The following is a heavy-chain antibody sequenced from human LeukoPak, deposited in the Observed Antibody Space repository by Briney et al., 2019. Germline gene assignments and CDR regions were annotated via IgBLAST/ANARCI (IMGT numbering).Heavy chain of an antibody. D-gene: IGHD1-14*01. Sequence: SETLSLTCTVSGSSMNNYYWNWIRQPAGKGLEWIGHIYSSGSTNYNPSLKSRVTMSIDTSKSQFFLKLSSVTAADTAVYYCARRTDYWGQGTLVTVSS. CDR2: IYSSGST. CDR1: GSSMNNYY. J-gene: IGHJ4*02. V-gene: IGHV4-4*07. CDR3: ARRTDY.